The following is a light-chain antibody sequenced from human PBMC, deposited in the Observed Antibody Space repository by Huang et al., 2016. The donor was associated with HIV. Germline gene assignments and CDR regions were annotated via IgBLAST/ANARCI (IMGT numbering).Light chain of an antibody. V-gene: IGKV3-15*01. Sequence: EIVMTQSPATLSVSPGERATLSCRASRTVNSNLAWYQERPGQSPRLLIYGASIRATGIPARCSGRGSVREFTLTIGSLQSEDVAIYYCQQYDSWPPLTCGGGTKVEIK. CDR3: QQYDSWPPLT. CDR1: RTVNSN. J-gene: IGKJ4*01. CDR2: GAS.